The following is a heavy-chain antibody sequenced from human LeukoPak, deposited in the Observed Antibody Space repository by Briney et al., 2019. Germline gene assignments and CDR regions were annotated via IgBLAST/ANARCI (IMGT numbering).Heavy chain of an antibody. CDR3: ARDRNSVVVPAAFDY. Sequence: SETLSLTCTVSGGSISSYYWSWIRQPAGKGLEWIGRIYTSGSTNYNPSLKSRVTMSVDTSKNQFSLKLSSVTAADTAVYYCARDRNSVVVPAAFDYWGQGTQVTVSS. D-gene: IGHD2-2*01. J-gene: IGHJ4*02. CDR1: GGSISSYY. V-gene: IGHV4-4*07. CDR2: IYTSGST.